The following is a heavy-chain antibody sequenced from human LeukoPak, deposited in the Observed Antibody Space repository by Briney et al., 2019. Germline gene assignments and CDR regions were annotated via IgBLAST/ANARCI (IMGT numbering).Heavy chain of an antibody. V-gene: IGHV3-30*18. Sequence: GGSLRLSWAASGFIFSSYGMHWVRQAPGKGLEWVAVISDDGSNKYYADSVKGRFTISRDNSKNTLYLQMNSLRAEDTAVYYCAKDGEYDFWSGYYTWGEYFDYWGQGTLVTVSS. CDR3: AKDGEYDFWSGYYTWGEYFDY. D-gene: IGHD3-3*01. J-gene: IGHJ4*02. CDR1: GFIFSSYG. CDR2: ISDDGSNK.